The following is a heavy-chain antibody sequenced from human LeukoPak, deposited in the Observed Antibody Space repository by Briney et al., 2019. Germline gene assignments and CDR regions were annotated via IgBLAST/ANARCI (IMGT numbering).Heavy chain of an antibody. CDR2: IGPSGSNI. J-gene: IGHJ4*02. CDR3: ARDLSGVTGYTYGRGIDY. D-gene: IGHD5-18*01. V-gene: IGHV3-48*01. Sequence: GGSLRLSCAASGFTFGIYAMNWVRQAPGKGLEWVSYIGPSGSNIYYADSVKGRFTISRDNAKDSLYLQMNSLRAEDTAVYYCARDLSGVTGYTYGRGIDYWGQGTLVTVSS. CDR1: GFTFGIYA.